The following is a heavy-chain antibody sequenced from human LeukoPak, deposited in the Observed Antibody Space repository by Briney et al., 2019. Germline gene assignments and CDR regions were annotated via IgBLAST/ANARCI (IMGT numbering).Heavy chain of an antibody. CDR2: IYFSGRT. CDR3: ARTGGTDYNWLDP. V-gene: IGHV4-30-4*01. D-gene: IGHD5-12*01. J-gene: IGHJ5*02. Sequence: SQTLSHTCTVSGGPITSGDHYWSWIRQSPGKGLEWIGFIYFSGRTYYNPSLKSRLTISVDTSKNHFSLKVSSVSAADTAVYYCARTGGTDYNWLDPWGQGTLVTVSS. CDR1: GGPITSGDHY.